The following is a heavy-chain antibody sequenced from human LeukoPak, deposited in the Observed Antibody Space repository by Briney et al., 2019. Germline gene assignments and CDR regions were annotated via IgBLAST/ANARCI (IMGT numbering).Heavy chain of an antibody. Sequence: PGGSLRLSCAASGFTFSSYEMNWVRQAPGKGLEWVSYISSSGSTIYYADSVKGRFTISRDNAKNSLYLQMNSLRAEDTAVYYCARTGNYGDYVGYWGQGTLVTVSS. CDR3: ARTGNYGDYVGY. V-gene: IGHV3-48*03. D-gene: IGHD4-17*01. CDR1: GFTFSSYE. J-gene: IGHJ4*02. CDR2: ISSSGSTI.